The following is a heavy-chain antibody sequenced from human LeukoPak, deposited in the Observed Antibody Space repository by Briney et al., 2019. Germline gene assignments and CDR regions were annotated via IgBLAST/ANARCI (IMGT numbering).Heavy chain of an antibody. CDR3: ARFMVRGDSDAFDI. D-gene: IGHD3-10*01. CDR1: GFTVSSNY. V-gene: IGHV3-53*01. J-gene: IGHJ3*02. CDR2: IYSGGST. Sequence: PGGSLRLSCAASGFTVSSNYMSWVRQAPGKGLEWVSVIYSGGSTYYTDSVKGRFAISRDNSKNTLYLQMNSLRAEDTAVYYCARFMVRGDSDAFDIWGQGTMVTVSS.